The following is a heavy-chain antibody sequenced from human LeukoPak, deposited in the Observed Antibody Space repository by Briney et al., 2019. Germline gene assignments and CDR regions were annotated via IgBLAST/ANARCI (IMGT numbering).Heavy chain of an antibody. CDR3: ARDSGLSTLDY. V-gene: IGHV3-74*01. D-gene: IGHD3-16*02. Sequence: GGSLRLSCAASGFTFSTYWMHWVRQAPGKGLVWVSRINTDGSSTSYADSVKGRFTISRDNAKNTLYLQMNSLRAEDTAVYYCARDSGLSTLDYWGQGTLVTVSS. J-gene: IGHJ4*02. CDR1: GFTFSTYW. CDR2: INTDGSST.